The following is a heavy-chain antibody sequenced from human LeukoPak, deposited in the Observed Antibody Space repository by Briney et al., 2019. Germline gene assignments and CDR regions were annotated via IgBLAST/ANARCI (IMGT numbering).Heavy chain of an antibody. CDR2: MNPKSGNT. CDR1: GYTFSSYD. Sequence: ASVKVACKASGYTFSSYDINWVRQATGQGREWMGWMNPKSGNTGYAQKFQGRVTMTRDTAIRTAYMELSSLTSEDTAVYYCAREGDILTGYGHYYYYYMDVWGKGTTVTISS. D-gene: IGHD3-9*01. CDR3: AREGDILTGYGHYYYYYMDV. J-gene: IGHJ6*03. V-gene: IGHV1-8*01.